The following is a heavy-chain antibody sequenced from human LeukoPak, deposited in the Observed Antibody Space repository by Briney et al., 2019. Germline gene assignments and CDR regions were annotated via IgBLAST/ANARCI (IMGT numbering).Heavy chain of an antibody. CDR1: GGSISSGGYY. Sequence: PSETLSLTCTVSGGSISSGGYYWSWIRQPPGKGLEWIGYIYHSGSTYYNPSLKSRVTISVDRSKNQFSLKLSSVTAADTAVYYCARWAYDSSGYYRISYFDYWGQGTLVTVS. CDR3: ARWAYDSSGYYRISYFDY. V-gene: IGHV4-30-2*01. CDR2: IYHSGST. J-gene: IGHJ4*02. D-gene: IGHD3-22*01.